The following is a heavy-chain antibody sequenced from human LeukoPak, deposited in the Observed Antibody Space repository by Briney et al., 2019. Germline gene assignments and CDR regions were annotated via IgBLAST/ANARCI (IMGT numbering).Heavy chain of an antibody. CDR1: GFTFGDYA. Sequence: PGGSLRLSCTASGFTFGDYAMSWFRQAPGKGLEWVGFIRSKAYGGTTEYAASVKGRFTISRDDSKSIAYLQMNSLKTEDTAVYYCASSGYDSFDCWGQGTLVTVSS. CDR2: IRSKAYGGTT. V-gene: IGHV3-49*03. J-gene: IGHJ4*02. D-gene: IGHD5-12*01. CDR3: ASSGYDSFDC.